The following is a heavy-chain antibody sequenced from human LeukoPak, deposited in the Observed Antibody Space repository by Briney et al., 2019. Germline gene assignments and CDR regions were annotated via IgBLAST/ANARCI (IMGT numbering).Heavy chain of an antibody. D-gene: IGHD2-2*01. Sequence: GGSLRLSCAASGFTFSSYAMSWVRQAPGKGLEWVSAISGSGGRTYYADSVKGRFTIPRDNSKNTLYLHMNSLRAEDTAVYYCAKDPGYCTSTSCYPFYFDYWGQGTLVTVSS. CDR2: ISGSGGRT. CDR1: GFTFSSYA. CDR3: AKDPGYCTSTSCYPFYFDY. J-gene: IGHJ4*02. V-gene: IGHV3-23*01.